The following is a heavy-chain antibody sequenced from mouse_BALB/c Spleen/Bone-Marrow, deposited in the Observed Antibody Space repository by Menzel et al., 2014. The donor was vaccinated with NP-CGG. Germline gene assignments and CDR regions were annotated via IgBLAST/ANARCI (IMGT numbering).Heavy chain of an antibody. CDR1: GYTFTNYW. J-gene: IGHJ4*01. CDR2: IYPSDSYT. V-gene: IGHV1-69*02. CDR3: TRWLPYAMDY. D-gene: IGHD2-2*01. Sequence: VQLQQSGAELARPGASVKLSCKASGYTFTNYWINWVKQRPGQGLEWIGNIYPSDSYTNYNQKFKDKATLTVDKSSSTAYMQLSSPTSDDSAVYYCTRWLPYAMDYWGQGTSVTVSS.